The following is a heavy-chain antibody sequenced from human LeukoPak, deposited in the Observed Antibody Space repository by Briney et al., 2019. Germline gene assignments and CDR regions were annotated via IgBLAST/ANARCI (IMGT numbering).Heavy chain of an antibody. D-gene: IGHD6-13*01. J-gene: IGHJ3*02. Sequence: GRSLRLSCAAAGFTFSSYSMNWVRQAPGKGLEWDSYISSSSSTIYYADSVKGRFTISRDNAKNSLYLQMNSLRAEDTAVYYCARDSSSWYVDAFDIWGQGTMVTVSS. CDR1: GFTFSSYS. CDR3: ARDSSSWYVDAFDI. CDR2: ISSSSSTI. V-gene: IGHV3-48*01.